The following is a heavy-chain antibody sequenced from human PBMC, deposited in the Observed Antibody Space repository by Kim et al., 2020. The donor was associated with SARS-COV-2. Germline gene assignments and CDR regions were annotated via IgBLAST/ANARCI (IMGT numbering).Heavy chain of an antibody. D-gene: IGHD3-3*01. CDR3: ARLKSITIVGVVREFDY. V-gene: IGHV4-31*02. Sequence: HKSRFTISVDTTKNQFSLKLSSVTAADTAVYYCARLKSITIVGVVREFDYWGQGTLVTVSS. J-gene: IGHJ4*02.